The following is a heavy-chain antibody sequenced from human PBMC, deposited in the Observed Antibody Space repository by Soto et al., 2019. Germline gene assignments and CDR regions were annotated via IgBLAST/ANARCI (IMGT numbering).Heavy chain of an antibody. CDR2: ISGSGGST. D-gene: IGHD4-17*01. Sequence: GGSLRPSCAASGFTFSSYAMSWVRQAPGKGLEWVSAISGSGGSTYYADSVKGRFTISRDNSKNTLYLQMNSLRAEDTAVYYCAKEIYGGNSNTGDFDYWGQGTLVTVSS. CDR1: GFTFSSYA. CDR3: AKEIYGGNSNTGDFDY. V-gene: IGHV3-23*01. J-gene: IGHJ4*02.